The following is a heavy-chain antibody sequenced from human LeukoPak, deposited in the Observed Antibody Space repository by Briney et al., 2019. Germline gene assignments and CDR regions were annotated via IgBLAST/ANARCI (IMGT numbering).Heavy chain of an antibody. V-gene: IGHV3-48*01. CDR2: ISSSSSTI. CDR1: AFTFRTYW. Sequence: PGGSLRLSWAAPAFTFRTYWMNWVRQAPGKGLEWVSYISSSSSTIYYADSVKGRFTISRDNAKNSLYLQMNSLRAEDTAVYYCARGYQIDYWGQGTLVTVSS. D-gene: IGHD3-16*02. CDR3: ARGYQIDY. J-gene: IGHJ4*02.